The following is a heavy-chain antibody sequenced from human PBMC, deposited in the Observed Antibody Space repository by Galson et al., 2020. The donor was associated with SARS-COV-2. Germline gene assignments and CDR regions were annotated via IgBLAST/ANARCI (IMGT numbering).Heavy chain of an antibody. J-gene: IGHJ4*02. CDR1: GFKFGDYV. V-gene: IGHV3-23*01. CDR2: ISLNGGMT. CDR3: AKDRSGSYPHFDY. D-gene: IGHD1-26*01. Sequence: GESLKISCTASGFKFGDYVMSWVRLAPGKGLEWVKSISLNGGMTYYADSVKGRFTISRRNSKNTLYLQMNGLRVGDTAVYYCAKDRSGSYPHFDYWGQGTPVTVSS.